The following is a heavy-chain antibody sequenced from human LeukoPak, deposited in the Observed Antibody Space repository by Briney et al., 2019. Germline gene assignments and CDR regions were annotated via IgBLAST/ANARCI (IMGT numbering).Heavy chain of an antibody. D-gene: IGHD3-22*01. CDR3: ASSNYYDSSGYSYYYYGMDV. Sequence: GASVKVSCKASGYTFTSYDINWVRQATGQGLEWMGWMNPNSGNTGYAQKFQGRVTMTRNTSISTAYMELSSVTAADTAVYYCASSNYYDSSGYSYYYYGMDVWGQGTTVTVSS. J-gene: IGHJ6*02. CDR1: GYTFTSYD. V-gene: IGHV1-8*01. CDR2: MNPNSGNT.